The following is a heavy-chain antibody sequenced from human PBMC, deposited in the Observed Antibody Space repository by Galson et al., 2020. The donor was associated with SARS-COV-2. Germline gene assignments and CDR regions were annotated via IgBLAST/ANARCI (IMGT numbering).Heavy chain of an antibody. V-gene: IGHV4-39*01. D-gene: IGHD3-10*01. CDR3: ARHFGPSNILRGAWFDP. Sequence: SETLSLTCSVSGGSISSSSYYWGWIRQPPGKGLEWIGTISYRGSTYYNPSLKIRIIISVDTSRSQFSLKLTSVTATDTAVYFCARHFGPSNILRGAWFDPWGQGTLVTVSS. J-gene: IGHJ5*02. CDR2: ISYRGST. CDR1: GGSISSSSYY.